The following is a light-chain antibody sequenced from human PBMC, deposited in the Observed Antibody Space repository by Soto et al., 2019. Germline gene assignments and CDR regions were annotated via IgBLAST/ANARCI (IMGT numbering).Light chain of an antibody. V-gene: IGLV2-11*01. Sequence: QSALAQPRSVSGSPGQSVTIFCTGTSSDVGGYNYVSWYQQYPGKAPKPMIYDVTKRPSGVPDRFSGSKSGNTASLTISGLQAEDEADYYCCSYAGSYTQVFGGGTKVTVL. CDR2: DVT. CDR1: SSDVGGYNY. J-gene: IGLJ3*02. CDR3: CSYAGSYTQV.